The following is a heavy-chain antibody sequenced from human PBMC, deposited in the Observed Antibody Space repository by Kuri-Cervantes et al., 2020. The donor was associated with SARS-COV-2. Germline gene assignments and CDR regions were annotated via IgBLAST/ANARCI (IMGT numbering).Heavy chain of an antibody. V-gene: IGHV4-59*01. CDR2: ISYRGST. Sequence: GSLRLSCSVSGGSISSNYWSWFRQPPGKGLEWFGSISYRGSTNCNPSLKSRITISVDTSKNQFSLKLCSVTAADTGVYYCARGFDPWGQGTLVTVSS. CDR3: ARGFDP. J-gene: IGHJ5*02. CDR1: GGSISSNY.